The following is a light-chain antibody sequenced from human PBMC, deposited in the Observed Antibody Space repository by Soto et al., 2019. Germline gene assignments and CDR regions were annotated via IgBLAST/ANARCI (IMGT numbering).Light chain of an antibody. CDR2: AAS. Sequence: EIVLTQSPDTLSLSPGERATLSCRASQSLSSAYLVWYQQKPGQAPRLLMFAASSRATGTPDRFSGSGSGTDFTLTISRLEPEDFAVYYCQQYHNWPFTFGPGT. CDR1: QSLSSAY. V-gene: IGKV3-20*01. CDR3: QQYHNWPFT. J-gene: IGKJ3*01.